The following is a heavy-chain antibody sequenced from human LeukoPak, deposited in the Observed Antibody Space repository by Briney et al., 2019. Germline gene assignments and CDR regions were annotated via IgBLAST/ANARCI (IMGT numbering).Heavy chain of an antibody. CDR2: INTDGGVT. J-gene: IGHJ4*02. D-gene: IGHD1-26*01. CDR1: VFTFSRVW. Sequence: GGSLRLSCAASVFTFSRVWMHWVRQAPGKGLVWVSRINTDGGVTIYADSVNGRFTISRDNDKNTLYLQMNSLRAEDTAVYYCARDQSIAGPTTADYWGQGTLVTVSS. V-gene: IGHV3-74*01. CDR3: ARDQSIAGPTTADY.